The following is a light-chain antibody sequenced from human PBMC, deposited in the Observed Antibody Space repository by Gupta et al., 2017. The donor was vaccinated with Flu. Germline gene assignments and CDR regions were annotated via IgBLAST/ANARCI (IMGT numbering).Light chain of an antibody. CDR2: EAS. J-gene: IGKJ4*01. V-gene: IGKV1-17*02. CDR1: QGIRND. CDR3: LQRYAYPLT. Sequence: DIQMTQTPSSLSASVGDRVTITCRASQGIRNDLGWYQQKPGKAPKRLIYEASNLLSGVPSRFSGSGSGTEFTLTINNLQPEDFATYYCLQRYAYPLTFGGATKVEIK.